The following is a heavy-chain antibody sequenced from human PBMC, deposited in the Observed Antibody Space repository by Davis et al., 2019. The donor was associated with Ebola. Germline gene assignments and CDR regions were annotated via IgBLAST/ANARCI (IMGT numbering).Heavy chain of an antibody. V-gene: IGHV5-51*01. J-gene: IGHJ5*02. D-gene: IGHD2-2*01. CDR2: IYPGDSDT. Sequence: GGSLRLSCKGSGYIFTDYWIDWVRQKPGKGLEWMGIIYPGDSDTRYSPSFQGQVTISADKSISTAYLQWSSLKASDTAMYYCARREGYCISTSCPNWFDPWGQGTLVTVSS. CDR3: ARREGYCISTSCPNWFDP. CDR1: GYIFTDYW.